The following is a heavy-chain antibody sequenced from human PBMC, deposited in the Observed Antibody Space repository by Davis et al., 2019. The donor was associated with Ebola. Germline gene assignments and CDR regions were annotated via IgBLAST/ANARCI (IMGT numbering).Heavy chain of an antibody. CDR2: ISSSGSTI. CDR3: AREVAGYYIGYYYYGMDV. CDR1: GFTFSSYE. V-gene: IGHV3-48*03. D-gene: IGHD3-9*01. J-gene: IGHJ6*02. Sequence: GGSLRLSCAASGFTFSSYEMNWVRQAPGKGLEWVSYISSSGSTIYYADSVKGRFTISRDNAKNSLYLQMNSLRDEDTAVYYCAREVAGYYIGYYYYGMDVWGQGTTVTVSS.